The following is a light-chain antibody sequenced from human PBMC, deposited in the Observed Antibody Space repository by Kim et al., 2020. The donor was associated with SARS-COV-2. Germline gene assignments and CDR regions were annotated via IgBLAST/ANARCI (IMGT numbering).Light chain of an antibody. CDR1: KLGDKY. CDR2: QDS. V-gene: IGLV3-1*01. Sequence: SYELTQPPSVSVFPGQTASITCSGDKLGDKYACWYQQKPGQSPVLVIYQDSKRPSGIPERFSGSNSGNTATLTISGTQAMDEADYYCQAWDSSPYVVFGG. J-gene: IGLJ2*01. CDR3: QAWDSSPYVV.